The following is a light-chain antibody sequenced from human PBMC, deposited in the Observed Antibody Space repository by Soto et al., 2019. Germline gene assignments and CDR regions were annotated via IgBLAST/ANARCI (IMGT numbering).Light chain of an antibody. Sequence: EIVLTQSPGTLSLSPGERATLSCRASQSVSISYLAWYQQKPVQAPRLLIYGASSRATGITDRFSGSGSGAAFTLTISRLEPEDFAVYYCQQYGSSPLFTLGPGTNVDIK. CDR2: GAS. V-gene: IGKV3-20*01. J-gene: IGKJ3*01. CDR1: QSVSISY. CDR3: QQYGSSPLFT.